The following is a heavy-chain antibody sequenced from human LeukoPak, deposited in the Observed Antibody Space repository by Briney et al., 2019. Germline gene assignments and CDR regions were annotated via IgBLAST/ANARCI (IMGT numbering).Heavy chain of an antibody. J-gene: IGHJ4*02. CDR2: ISSSSSYI. Sequence: GGSLRLSCAASGSTFSSYSMNWVRQAPGKGLEWVSSISSSSSYIYYADSVKGRFTISRDNAKNSLYLQMNSLRAEDTAVYYCARSHRIAVAAPIFDYWGQGTLVTVSS. D-gene: IGHD6-19*01. CDR3: ARSHRIAVAAPIFDY. V-gene: IGHV3-21*01. CDR1: GSTFSSYS.